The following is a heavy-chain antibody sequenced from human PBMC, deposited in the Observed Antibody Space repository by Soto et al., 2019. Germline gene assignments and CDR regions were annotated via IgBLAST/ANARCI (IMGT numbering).Heavy chain of an antibody. Sequence: PGGSLRLSCAASGFTFSDYYMSWIRQAPGKGLEWVSYISSSSSYTNYADSVKGRFTISRDNAKNSLYLQMNSLRAEDTAVYYCAGYCSSTSCYTLGGMDVWGQGTTVTVSS. CDR3: AGYCSSTSCYTLGGMDV. CDR1: GFTFSDYY. J-gene: IGHJ6*02. D-gene: IGHD2-2*02. CDR2: ISSSSSYT. V-gene: IGHV3-11*06.